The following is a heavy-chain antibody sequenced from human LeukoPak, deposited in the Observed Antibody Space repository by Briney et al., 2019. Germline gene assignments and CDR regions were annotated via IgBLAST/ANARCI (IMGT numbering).Heavy chain of an antibody. D-gene: IGHD1-26*01. J-gene: IGHJ4*02. CDR3: AKLVVGATTPFDY. V-gene: IGHV3-30*18. Sequence: PGRSLSLSCAASGFTFSSYGMHWVRQAPGKGLEWVAVISYDGSNKYYADSVKGRFTISRDNSKNTLYLQMNSLRAEDTAVYYCAKLVVGATTPFDYWGQGTLVTVSS. CDR1: GFTFSSYG. CDR2: ISYDGSNK.